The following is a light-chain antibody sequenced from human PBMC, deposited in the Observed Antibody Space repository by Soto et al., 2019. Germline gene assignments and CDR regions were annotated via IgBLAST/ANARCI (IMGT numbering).Light chain of an antibody. CDR1: QSVGSY. J-gene: IGKJ5*01. Sequence: EIVLTQSPATLSLSPGERATLSCRASQSVGSYLAWYQQKPGQAPRLLIYDASSRATGIPARFSGSGSGTDFTLTTSTLEPEDFAFYFCQQRSDWPPLTFGQGTRLEIK. V-gene: IGKV3-11*01. CDR2: DAS. CDR3: QQRSDWPPLT.